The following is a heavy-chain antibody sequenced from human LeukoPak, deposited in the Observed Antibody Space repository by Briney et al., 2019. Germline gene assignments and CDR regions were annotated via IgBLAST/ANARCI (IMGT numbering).Heavy chain of an antibody. J-gene: IGHJ6*03. V-gene: IGHV1-2*04. CDR1: GYTFIDYY. CDR3: ARDPSTYYDFWSGPHYYYYYMDV. D-gene: IGHD3-3*01. CDR2: INPNTGGT. Sequence: ASVKVSCKASGYTFIDYYIHWVRQAPGQGLEWMGWINPNTGGTEYAQKFQGWITMTRDTSINTAYMELRSLRSDDTAVYYCARDPSTYYDFWSGPHYYYYYMDVWGKGTTVTVSS.